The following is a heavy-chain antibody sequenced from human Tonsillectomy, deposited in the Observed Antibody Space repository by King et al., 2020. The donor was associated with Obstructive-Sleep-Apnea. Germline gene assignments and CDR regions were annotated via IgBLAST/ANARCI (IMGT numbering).Heavy chain of an antibody. CDR2: ISYDETKQ. CDR1: GFTFSRYG. J-gene: IGHJ6*01. D-gene: IGHD5-24*01. V-gene: IGHV3-30*02. CDR3: AKVLAPTLPNSIYPAAMNV. Sequence: VQLVESGGGVVQPGGSLRLSCTASGFTFSRYGIHWVRQAPGKGPEWVAVISYDETKQYYVDSVKGRFTISRDNSKNTVFLQMNSLTPEDTAVYYCAKVLAPTLPNSIYPAAMNVWGQGTTVSVSS.